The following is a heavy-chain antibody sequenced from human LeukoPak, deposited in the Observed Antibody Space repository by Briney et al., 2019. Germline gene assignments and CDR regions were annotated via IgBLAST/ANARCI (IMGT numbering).Heavy chain of an antibody. CDR1: GYTFTSYD. CDR2: ISAYNGNT. Sequence: ASVKVSCKASGYTFTSYDINWVRQAPGQGLEWMGWISAYNGNTNYAQKLQGRVTMTTDTSTSTAYMELRSLRSDDTAVYYCARECCSSTSYGYWGQGTLVTVSS. J-gene: IGHJ4*02. CDR3: ARECCSSTSYGY. V-gene: IGHV1-18*01. D-gene: IGHD2-2*01.